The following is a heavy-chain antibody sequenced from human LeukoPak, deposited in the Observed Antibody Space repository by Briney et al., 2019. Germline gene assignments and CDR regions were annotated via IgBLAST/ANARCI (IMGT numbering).Heavy chain of an antibody. Sequence: SETLSLTCAVSGGSFSGYYWSWVRQPPGKRLEWMGEINHSGSTNYNPALKSRVTTSAETTKNKSPLKLSSVTAADTAVEYFAGVSPYSSGWYQRPCAFDIWGQGTIVTVSS. CDR2: INHSGST. V-gene: IGHV4-34*01. J-gene: IGHJ3*02. CDR1: GGSFSGYY. D-gene: IGHD6-19*01. CDR3: AGVSPYSSGWYQRPCAFDI.